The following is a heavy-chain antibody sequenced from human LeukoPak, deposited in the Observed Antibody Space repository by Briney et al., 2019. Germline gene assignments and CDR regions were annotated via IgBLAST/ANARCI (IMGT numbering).Heavy chain of an antibody. CDR3: ARVDYYDSSGEPVY. D-gene: IGHD3-22*01. J-gene: IGHJ4*02. CDR1: GYTFTGYH. Sequence: ASVKVSCKASGYTFTGYHMHWVRQAPGQGLEWMGWINPNTGDTNYAQKFQGRVTMTRDTSTSTVYMELSSLRSEDTAVYYCARVDYYDSSGEPVYWGQGTLVTVSS. CDR2: INPNTGDT. V-gene: IGHV1-2*02.